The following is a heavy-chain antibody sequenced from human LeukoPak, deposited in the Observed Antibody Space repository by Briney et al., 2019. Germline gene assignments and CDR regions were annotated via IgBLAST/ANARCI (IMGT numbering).Heavy chain of an antibody. CDR3: ARLYGSGL. Sequence: GGSLRLSCAASSFSFSSSTMNWVRQAPGKGLEWVSSISSSSSYINYADSVKGRFTISRDNAKNSLYLQMDSLRAEDTAVYYCARLYGSGLWGQGTLVTVSS. CDR1: SFSFSSST. CDR2: ISSSSSYI. J-gene: IGHJ4*02. D-gene: IGHD3-10*01. V-gene: IGHV3-21*01.